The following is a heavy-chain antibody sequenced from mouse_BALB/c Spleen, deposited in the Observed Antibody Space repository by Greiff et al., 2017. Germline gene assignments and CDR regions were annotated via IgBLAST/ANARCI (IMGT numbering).Heavy chain of an antibody. CDR3: TRSSTMITTTEGYAMDY. CDR1: GYSFTSYW. Sequence: EVKLQQSGTVLARPGASVKMSCKASGYSFTSYWMHWVKQRPGQGLEWIGAIYPGNSDTSYNQKFKGKAKLTAVTSASTAYMELSSLTNEDSAVYYCTRSSTMITTTEGYAMDYWGQGTSVTVSS. J-gene: IGHJ4*01. D-gene: IGHD2-4*01. CDR2: IYPGNSDT. V-gene: IGHV1-5*01.